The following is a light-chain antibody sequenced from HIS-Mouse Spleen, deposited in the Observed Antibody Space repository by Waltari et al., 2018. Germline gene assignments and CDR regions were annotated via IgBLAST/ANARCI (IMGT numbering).Light chain of an antibody. Sequence: QSALTQPASVSGSPGQSIPISCTGTSSYVGSFNLVSWYQQHPGKAPKLMIYEGSKRPSGVSNRFSGSKSGNTASLTISGLQAEDEADYYCCSYAGSRVFGGGTKLTVL. CDR2: EGS. CDR1: SSYVGSFNL. J-gene: IGLJ3*02. V-gene: IGLV2-23*01. CDR3: CSYAGSRV.